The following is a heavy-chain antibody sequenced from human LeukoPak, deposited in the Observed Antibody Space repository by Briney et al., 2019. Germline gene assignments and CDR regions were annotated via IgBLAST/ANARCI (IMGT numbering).Heavy chain of an antibody. CDR3: ARYNLGELSVYGYYHYYGMDV. D-gene: IGHD3-16*02. J-gene: IGHJ6*02. CDR1: GFTFSSYG. V-gene: IGHV3-33*01. Sequence: GGSLRLSCAASGFTFSSYGMHWVRQAPGKGLEWVAVIWYDGSNKYYADSVKGRFTISRDNSKNTLYLQMNSLRAEDTAVYYCARYNLGELSVYGYYHYYGMDVWGQGTTVTVSS. CDR2: IWYDGSNK.